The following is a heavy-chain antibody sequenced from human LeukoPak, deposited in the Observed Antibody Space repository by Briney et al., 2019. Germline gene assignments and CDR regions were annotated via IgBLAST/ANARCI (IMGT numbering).Heavy chain of an antibody. Sequence: SETLSLTCTVSGYSISSGYYWGWIRQPPGKGLEWIGSIYHSGSTYYNPSLKSRVTISVDTPKNQFSLKLSSVTAADTAVYYCARDLIAVAAPYDYWGQGTLVTVSS. CDR2: IYHSGST. D-gene: IGHD6-19*01. CDR1: GYSISSGYY. CDR3: ARDLIAVAAPYDY. V-gene: IGHV4-38-2*02. J-gene: IGHJ4*02.